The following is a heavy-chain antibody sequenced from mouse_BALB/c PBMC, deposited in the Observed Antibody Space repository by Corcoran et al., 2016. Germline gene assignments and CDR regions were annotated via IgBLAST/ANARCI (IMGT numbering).Heavy chain of an antibody. CDR2: INPYNGAT. CDR1: GYSFTGYY. Sequence: EVQLQQSGPELVKPGASVKISCKASGYSFTGYYMHWVKQSHVKSLEWIGRINPYNGATSYNQNFKDKASLTVDKSSSTAYMEPHSLTSEDSAVYYCARSDAGTGFDYWGQGTTLTVSS. V-gene: IGHV1-26*01. CDR3: ARSDAGTGFDY. D-gene: IGHD4-1*01. J-gene: IGHJ2*01.